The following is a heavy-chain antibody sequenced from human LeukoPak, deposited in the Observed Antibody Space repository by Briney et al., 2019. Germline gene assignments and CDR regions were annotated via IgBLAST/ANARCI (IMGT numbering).Heavy chain of an antibody. CDR2: INPSGGST. CDR3: ARDLTYCSSTSCYPHWFDP. D-gene: IGHD2-2*01. V-gene: IGHV1-46*01. Sequence: ASVKVSCKASGYTFTSYYMHWVRQAPGQGLEWMGVINPSGGSTSYAQKFQGRVTMTRDTSTSTVYMVLSSLRSEDTAVYYCARDLTYCSSTSCYPHWFDPWGQGTLVTVSS. CDR1: GYTFTSYY. J-gene: IGHJ5*02.